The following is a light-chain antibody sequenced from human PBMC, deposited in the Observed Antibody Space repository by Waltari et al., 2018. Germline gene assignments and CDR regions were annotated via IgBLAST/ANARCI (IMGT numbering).Light chain of an antibody. CDR2: DVS. CDR3: CSYSSTNPYV. CDR1: SGDVGGYEY. Sequence: QSALTQPASVSGSPGQSITISCTGTSGDVGGYEYVSWFQQQPGKAPKLIIYDVSDRPSGVSARFSGSKSANTASLTISGLQAEDEADYYCCSYSSTNPYVFGIGTKVTVL. V-gene: IGLV2-14*03. J-gene: IGLJ1*01.